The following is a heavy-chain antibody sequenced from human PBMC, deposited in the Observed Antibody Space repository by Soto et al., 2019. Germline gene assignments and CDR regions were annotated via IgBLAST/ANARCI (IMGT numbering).Heavy chain of an antibody. Sequence: GGSLRLSCAASGFTFSSYGMHWVRQAPGKGLEWVAVIWYDGSNKYYADSVKGRFTISRDNSKNTLYLQMNSLRAEDTAVYYCARAVVVVAATPGWFDPWGQGTLVTVSS. J-gene: IGHJ5*02. D-gene: IGHD2-15*01. CDR2: IWYDGSNK. CDR1: GFTFSSYG. V-gene: IGHV3-33*01. CDR3: ARAVVVVAATPGWFDP.